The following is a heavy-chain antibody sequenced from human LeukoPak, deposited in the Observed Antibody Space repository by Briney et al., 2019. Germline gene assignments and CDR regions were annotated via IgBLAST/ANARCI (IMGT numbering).Heavy chain of an antibody. D-gene: IGHD2-15*01. V-gene: IGHV4-4*07. CDR2: IYTSGST. Sequence: SETLSLTCTVSGGSISSYYWSWIRQPAGKGLEWIGRIYTSGSTNYNPSLKSRVTMSVDTSKNQFSLKLSSVTAADTAVYYCARKVVVVAVDAFDIWGQGTVVTVSS. J-gene: IGHJ3*02. CDR3: ARKVVVVAVDAFDI. CDR1: GGSISSYY.